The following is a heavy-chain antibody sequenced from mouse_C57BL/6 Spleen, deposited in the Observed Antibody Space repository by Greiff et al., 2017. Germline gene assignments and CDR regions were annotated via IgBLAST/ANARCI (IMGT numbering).Heavy chain of an antibody. V-gene: IGHV1-69*01. Sequence: QVQLQQPGAELVMPGASVKLSCKASGYTFTSYWMHWVKQRPGQGLEWIGEIDPSDSYTNYNQKFKGKSTLTVDKSSSTAYMQLSSLTSEDSAVYYCARGDYINPYYAMDYWGQGTSVTVSS. D-gene: IGHD2-5*01. CDR2: IDPSDSYT. CDR1: GYTFTSYW. CDR3: ARGDYINPYYAMDY. J-gene: IGHJ4*01.